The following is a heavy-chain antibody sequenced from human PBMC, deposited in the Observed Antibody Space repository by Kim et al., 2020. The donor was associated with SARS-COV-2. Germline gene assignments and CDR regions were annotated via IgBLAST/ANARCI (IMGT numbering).Heavy chain of an antibody. D-gene: IGHD3-10*01. V-gene: IGHV3-23*01. J-gene: IGHJ1*01. CDR2: IGGSGGST. CDR3: AKVLSYGSGSYYYD. CDR1: GFTFGSYG. Sequence: GGSLRLSCAAPGFTFGSYGMTWVRQAPGQGLEWVSSIGGSGGSTYYADSVKGRFTISRDNSKNTLFLQMNSLRGDDTAVYFCAKVLSYGSGSYYYDWGQG.